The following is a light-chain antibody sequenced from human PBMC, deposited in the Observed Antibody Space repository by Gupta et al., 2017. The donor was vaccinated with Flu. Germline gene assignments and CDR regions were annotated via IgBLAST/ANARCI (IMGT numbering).Light chain of an antibody. Sequence: ALGKTARITCGGNNIGSKNVHWYQQKPGQAPVLVIYRDSNRPAGIPERFSGSNSGNTATLTISRAQAGDEADYYCQVWDSSTGVFGGGTKLTVL. CDR3: QVWDSSTGV. J-gene: IGLJ3*02. V-gene: IGLV3-9*01. CDR2: RDS. CDR1: NIGSKN.